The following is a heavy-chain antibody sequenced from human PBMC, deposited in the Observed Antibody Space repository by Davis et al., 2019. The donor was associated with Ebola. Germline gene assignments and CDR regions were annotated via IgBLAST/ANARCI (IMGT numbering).Heavy chain of an antibody. Sequence: VSVKVSCKASGYTFTSYYMHWVRQAPGQGLEWMGIINPSGGSTSYAQKFQGRVTMTRDTSTSTVYMELSSLRSEDTAVYYCARAGGVAGYLRYFDLWGRGTLVTVSS. D-gene: IGHD6-19*01. V-gene: IGHV1-46*01. CDR1: GYTFTSYY. J-gene: IGHJ2*01. CDR2: INPSGGST. CDR3: ARAGGVAGYLRYFDL.